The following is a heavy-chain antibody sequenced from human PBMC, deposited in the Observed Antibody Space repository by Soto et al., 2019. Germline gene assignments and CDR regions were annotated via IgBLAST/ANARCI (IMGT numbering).Heavy chain of an antibody. V-gene: IGHV1-69*02. D-gene: IGHD5-12*01. CDR1: GGTFSSYT. CDR3: AGAPRGDGYNLAPYYFDY. J-gene: IGHJ4*02. Sequence: QVQLVQSGAEVKKPGSSVKVSCKASGGTFSSYTISWVRQAPGQGLEWMGRIIPILGIANYAQKFQGRVTITADKSTSTAYRELSSLRSEDTAVYYCAGAPRGDGYNLAPYYFDYWGQGTLVTVSS. CDR2: IIPILGIA.